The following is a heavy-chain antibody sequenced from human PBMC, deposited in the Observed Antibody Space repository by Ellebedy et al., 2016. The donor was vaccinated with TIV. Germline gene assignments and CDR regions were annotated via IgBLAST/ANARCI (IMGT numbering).Heavy chain of an antibody. CDR3: AKEAELDYYDNGSYSGFDD. V-gene: IGHV3-11*01. J-gene: IGHJ4*02. Sequence: GESLKISCAASGFTFSDYYMSWIRQAPGKGLEWVSYISSSGSTIYYADSVKGRFTISRDNAKNSLHLQMNSLRAEDTAVYYCAKEAELDYYDNGSYSGFDDWGQGTLVTVSS. CDR1: GFTFSDYY. CDR2: ISSSGSTI. D-gene: IGHD3-22*01.